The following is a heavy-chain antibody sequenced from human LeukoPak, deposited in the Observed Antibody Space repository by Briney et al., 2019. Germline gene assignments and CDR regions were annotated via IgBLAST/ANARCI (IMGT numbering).Heavy chain of an antibody. J-gene: IGHJ4*02. CDR2: IYHSGST. D-gene: IGHD3-22*01. V-gene: IGHV4-4*02. CDR1: GGSISSSNW. CDR3: ARPYNYDSSGYYYGDY. Sequence: SETLSLTCAVSGGSISSSNWWSWVRQPPGKGLEWIGEIYHSGSTYYNPSLKSRVTISVDTSKNQFSLKLSSVTAADTAVYYCARPYNYDSSGYYYGDYWGQGTLVTVSS.